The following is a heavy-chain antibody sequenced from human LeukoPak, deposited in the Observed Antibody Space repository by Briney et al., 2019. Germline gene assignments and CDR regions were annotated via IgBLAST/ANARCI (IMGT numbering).Heavy chain of an antibody. CDR2: INHSGNT. CDR3: ARGKVTRDWYFDL. D-gene: IGHD4-17*01. CDR1: GGSFSDFH. J-gene: IGHJ2*01. Sequence: SETLSLTCTVYGGSFSDFHWSWIRLPPGKGLKWIGEINHSGNTNYNPSLKSRVTISIDTSKNQFSLKLSSVTAADTAVYYCARGKVTRDWYFDLWGRGTLVTVSS. V-gene: IGHV4-34*01.